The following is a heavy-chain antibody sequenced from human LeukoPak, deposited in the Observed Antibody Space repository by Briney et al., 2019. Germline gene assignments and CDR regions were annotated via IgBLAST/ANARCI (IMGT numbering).Heavy chain of an antibody. D-gene: IGHD2-15*01. CDR1: GFTFSSYA. V-gene: IGHV3-23*01. J-gene: IGHJ4*02. Sequence: PGGSLRLSCAASGFTFSSYAMSWVRQAPGKGLEWVSAISGSGGSTYYADSVKGRFTISRDNAKNSLYLQMNSLRAEDTAVYYCARVDIVVVVAAPFDYWGQGTLVTVSS. CDR2: ISGSGGST. CDR3: ARVDIVVVVAAPFDY.